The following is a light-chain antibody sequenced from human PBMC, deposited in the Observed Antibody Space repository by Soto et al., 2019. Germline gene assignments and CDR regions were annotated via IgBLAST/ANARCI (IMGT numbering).Light chain of an antibody. CDR2: GVS. CDR1: NSDVGGYNY. V-gene: IGLV2-11*01. J-gene: IGLJ3*02. Sequence: QSALTQPRSVSGSPGQSVTISCTGTNSDVGGYNYVSWYQQYPGKAPKLMISGVSERPSGVPDRFSGSKSGSSASLTISGLQAEDEADYYCCSYAGSYNLEVFGGGTKLTVL. CDR3: CSYAGSYNLEV.